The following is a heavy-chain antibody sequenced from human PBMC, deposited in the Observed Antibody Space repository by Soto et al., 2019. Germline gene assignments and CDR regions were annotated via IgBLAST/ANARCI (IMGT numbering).Heavy chain of an antibody. D-gene: IGHD3-10*01. Sequence: QITLKESGPTLVKPTQTLTLTCTVSGISLSTTGVGVAWIRQPPGKALEWLAVIYWADDKEYSPSLQNRLTITKDTSKNQVVLMMTNMDRVDTATYYCAHTHYRGVIPNPFDYWGQGTPVTVSS. CDR1: GISLSTTGVG. V-gene: IGHV2-5*02. CDR3: AHTHYRGVIPNPFDY. J-gene: IGHJ4*02. CDR2: IYWADDK.